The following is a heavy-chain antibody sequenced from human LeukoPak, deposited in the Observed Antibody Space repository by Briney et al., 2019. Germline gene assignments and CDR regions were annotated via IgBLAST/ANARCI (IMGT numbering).Heavy chain of an antibody. CDR1: GFTFTKYW. CDR3: AKDPYGPGLNWFDP. J-gene: IGHJ5*02. D-gene: IGHD3-10*01. V-gene: IGHV3-7*01. Sequence: QPGGSLRLSCAASGFTFTKYWMSWVRQAPGKGLEWVANIKEDGSEIHYVDSVKGRFTISRDNSKNTLYLQMNSLRAEDTAVYYCAKDPYGPGLNWFDPWGQGTLVTVSS. CDR2: IKEDGSEI.